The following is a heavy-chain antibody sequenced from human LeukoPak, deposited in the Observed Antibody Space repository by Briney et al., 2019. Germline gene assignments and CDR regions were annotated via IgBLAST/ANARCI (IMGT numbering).Heavy chain of an antibody. CDR2: ISYDGTKK. CDR3: AKVSGSTLGPANY. CDR1: GFTFSSYG. J-gene: IGHJ4*02. Sequence: PGGSLRLSCAASGFTFSSYGMHWVRQAPGKGLEWVAVISYDGTKKDYADSVKGRFTISRDNSKSTLYLQMNSLRAEDTAVYYCAKVSGSTLGPANYWGQGTLVTVSS. V-gene: IGHV3-30*18. D-gene: IGHD1-26*01.